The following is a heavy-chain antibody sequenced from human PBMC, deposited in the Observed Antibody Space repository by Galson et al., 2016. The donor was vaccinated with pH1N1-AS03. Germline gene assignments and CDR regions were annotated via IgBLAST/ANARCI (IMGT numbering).Heavy chain of an antibody. V-gene: IGHV1-69*05. CDR1: GGTFDNHP. Sequence: SVKVSCKASGGTFDNHPINWVRQAPGQGLEWTGGFIPIFGTTNYAPKYQGRVTFPTDDSTTTVYMELSNLRSEDTAVYYCARNSDSLGAFDVWGQGTLLSVSS. D-gene: IGHD1-7*01. CDR3: ARNSDSLGAFDV. J-gene: IGHJ3*01. CDR2: FIPIFGTT.